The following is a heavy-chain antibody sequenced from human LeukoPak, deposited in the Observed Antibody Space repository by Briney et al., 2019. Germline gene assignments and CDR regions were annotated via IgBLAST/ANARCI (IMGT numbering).Heavy chain of an antibody. CDR3: ARVANSPYSSSWHIDY. CDR1: GGSISSYY. J-gene: IGHJ4*02. CDR2: IYYSGST. D-gene: IGHD6-13*01. V-gene: IGHV4-59*12. Sequence: SETLSLTCTVSGGSISSYYWSWIRQPPGKGLEWIGYIYYSGSTNYNPSLKSRVTISVDTSKNQFSLKLSSVTAADTAVYYCARVANSPYSSSWHIDYWGQGTLVTVSS.